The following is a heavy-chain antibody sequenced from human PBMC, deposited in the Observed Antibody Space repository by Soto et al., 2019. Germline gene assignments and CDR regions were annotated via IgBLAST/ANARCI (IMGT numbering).Heavy chain of an antibody. CDR2: VNPRGDNT. Sequence: QVQLVQSGAEVKKPGASVKVSCKASGYTFTRYYIHWVRQAPGQGLEWMGIVNPRGDNTNYAQKFRSRDTMPRDTSTNTVHMEVSSLRSEDTAVYFCARELGGTTGNNLFDRWGPGTVVPGSS. D-gene: IGHD4-17*01. CDR3: ARELGGTTGNNLFDR. CDR1: GYTFTRYY. V-gene: IGHV1-46*01. J-gene: IGHJ5*02.